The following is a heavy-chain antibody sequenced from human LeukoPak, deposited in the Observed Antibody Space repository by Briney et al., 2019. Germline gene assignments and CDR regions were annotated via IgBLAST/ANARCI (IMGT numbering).Heavy chain of an antibody. Sequence: SETLSLTCTVSAASISSYYWSWIRQPPGKGLEWIGYIYYSGSTNYNPSLKSRVTISVDTSKNQFSLKLSSVTAADTAVYYCAGASGVYCSSTSCLDYWGQGTLVTVSS. CDR3: AGASGVYCSSTSCLDY. CDR2: IYYSGST. CDR1: AASISSYY. V-gene: IGHV4-59*01. J-gene: IGHJ4*02. D-gene: IGHD2-2*01.